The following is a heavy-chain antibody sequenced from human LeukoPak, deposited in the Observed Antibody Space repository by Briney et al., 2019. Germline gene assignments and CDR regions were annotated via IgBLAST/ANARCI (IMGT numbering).Heavy chain of an antibody. CDR1: GYTFTGYY. CDR3: ARDSSSWYGVQNAFDI. D-gene: IGHD6-13*01. Sequence: ASVKVSCKASGYTFTGYYMHWVRQAPGQGLEWMGWINPNSGGTNYAQKFQGRVTMTRDTSISTAYMELSRLRSDDTAVYYCARDSSSWYGVQNAFDIWGQGTMVTVSS. V-gene: IGHV1-2*02. J-gene: IGHJ3*02. CDR2: INPNSGGT.